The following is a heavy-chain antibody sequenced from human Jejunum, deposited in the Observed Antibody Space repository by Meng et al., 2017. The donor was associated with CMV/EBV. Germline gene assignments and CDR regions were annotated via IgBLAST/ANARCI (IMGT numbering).Heavy chain of an antibody. CDR2: ITSTAYGGTT. CDR3: TRDPFSYYHYYYGVDV. V-gene: IGHV3-49*04. Sequence: FGDYAMSWVRKAPGKGLEWVGFITSTAYGGTTEYAASVKGRFTISRDDSKRIAYLQMNSLKTEDTGVYYCTRDPFSYYHYYYGVDVWGQGTTVTVSS. CDR1: FGDYA. D-gene: IGHD3-16*01. J-gene: IGHJ6*02.